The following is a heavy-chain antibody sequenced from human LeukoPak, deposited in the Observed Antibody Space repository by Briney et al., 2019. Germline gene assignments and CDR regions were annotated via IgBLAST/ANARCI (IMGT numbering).Heavy chain of an antibody. V-gene: IGHV3-33*01. CDR3: ARGGPGYCSTNSCYKCFDY. D-gene: IGHD2-2*02. CDR1: GFTFSSYG. Sequence: PGGSLRLSCAASGFTFSSYGMHWVRQAPGKGLEWVAVIFFDGSNKYYADSVKGRFTISRENSQNTLYLQMSSLRAEDTAVYYCARGGPGYCSTNSCYKCFDYWGQGTLVTVSS. CDR2: IFFDGSNK. J-gene: IGHJ4*02.